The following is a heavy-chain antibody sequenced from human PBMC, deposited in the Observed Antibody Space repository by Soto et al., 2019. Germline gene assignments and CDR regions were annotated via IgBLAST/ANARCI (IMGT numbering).Heavy chain of an antibody. CDR3: AREEPQYGMDV. J-gene: IGHJ6*01. V-gene: IGHV3-33*01. D-gene: IGHD1-26*01. CDR1: GVPLRSYG. CDR2: IWYDGSNK. Sequence: PXGSLEICCAASGVPLRSYGMHWVRQAPGKGLEWVAVIWYDGSNKYYADSVKGRFTISRDNSKNTLYLQMNSLRAEDTAVYYCAREEPQYGMDVWGQGPTVTVSS.